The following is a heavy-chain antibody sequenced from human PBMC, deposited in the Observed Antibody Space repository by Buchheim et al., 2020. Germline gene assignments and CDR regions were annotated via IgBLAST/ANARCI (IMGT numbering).Heavy chain of an antibody. CDR1: GGSFSGYY. CDR2: INHSGST. V-gene: IGHV4-34*01. CDR3: ARSSGWYGNVWFDP. Sequence: QVQLQQWGAGLLKPSETLSLTCAVYGGSFSGYYWSWIRQPPGKGLEWIGEINHSGSTNYNPSLKSRVTISVETSKNQVYMKLSSVTAADTAVYYCARSSGWYGNVWFDPWGQGTL. D-gene: IGHD6-19*01. J-gene: IGHJ5*02.